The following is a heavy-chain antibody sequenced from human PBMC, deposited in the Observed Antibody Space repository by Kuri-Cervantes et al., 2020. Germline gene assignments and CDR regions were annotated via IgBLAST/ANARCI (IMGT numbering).Heavy chain of an antibody. CDR2: INPSGGST. V-gene: IGHV1-46*01. CDR3: ARAPEGDHDYVWGSSLYYY. Sequence: ASVKVSCKASGYTFTGYYMHWVRQAPGQGLEWMGIINPSGGSTSYAQKFQDRVTMTRDTSTSTVYMELSSLRSEDTAVYYCARAPEGDHDYVWGSSLYYYWGQGTLVTVSS. D-gene: IGHD3-16*01. J-gene: IGHJ4*02. CDR1: GYTFTGYY.